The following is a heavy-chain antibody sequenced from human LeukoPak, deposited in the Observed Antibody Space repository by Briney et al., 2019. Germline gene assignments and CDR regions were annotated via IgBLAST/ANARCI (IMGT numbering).Heavy chain of an antibody. V-gene: IGHV1-2*02. CDR2: INPNSGVT. Sequence: ASVKVSCKASGYTFTDYYMHWVRQAPGQGLEWMGWINPNSGVTNSAQRFQGRVTMTRDTSITTAYMELSSLTSDDTAVYYCAREGGYDILTGYQDYWGQGTLVTVSS. CDR3: AREGGYDILTGYQDY. CDR1: GYTFTDYY. J-gene: IGHJ4*02. D-gene: IGHD3-9*01.